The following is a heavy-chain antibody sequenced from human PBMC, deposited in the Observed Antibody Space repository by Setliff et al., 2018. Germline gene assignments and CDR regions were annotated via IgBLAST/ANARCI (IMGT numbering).Heavy chain of an antibody. D-gene: IGHD6-13*01. CDR3: ARGGMAAAGRKGVFEY. CDR1: GYTFTRYY. CDR2: INTGGGSA. V-gene: IGHV1-46*01. Sequence: ASVKVSCKASGYTFTRYYMYWVRQAPGQGLEWMGIINTGGGSASYAEKFEGRVTMTSDTSASTFYMELSMLRSEDTAVYYCARGGMAAAGRKGVFEYWGQGSLVTVSS. J-gene: IGHJ4*02.